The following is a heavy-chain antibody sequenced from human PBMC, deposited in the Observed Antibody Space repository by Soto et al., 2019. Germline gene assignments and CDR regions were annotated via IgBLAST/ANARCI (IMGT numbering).Heavy chain of an antibody. Sequence: QVQLVQSGAEVKKPGASVKVSCKASGYTFTSYYMHWVRQAPGQGLEWMGIINPSGGSTSYAQKFQGRVTMTRDTSTSTVYMELSSLRFEDTAVYYCAKSGYYHTFDYWGQGTLVTVSS. D-gene: IGHD3-22*01. V-gene: IGHV1-46*01. J-gene: IGHJ4*02. CDR1: GYTFTSYY. CDR3: AKSGYYHTFDY. CDR2: INPSGGST.